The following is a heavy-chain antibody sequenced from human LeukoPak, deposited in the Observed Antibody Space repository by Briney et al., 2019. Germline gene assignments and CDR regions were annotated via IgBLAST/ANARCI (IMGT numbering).Heavy chain of an antibody. Sequence: PGGSLRLSCAASGFSFSGHAMNWVRQAPGKGLEWVSAISGSGGDTFYADSVKGRFTTSRDNSKSTVFLQINSLSDDDTAVYYCAKAPYLTSWYLFEYWGQGTLVTVSS. CDR3: AKAPYLTSWYLFEY. CDR2: ISGSGGDT. V-gene: IGHV3-23*01. CDR1: GFSFSGHA. J-gene: IGHJ4*02. D-gene: IGHD6-13*01.